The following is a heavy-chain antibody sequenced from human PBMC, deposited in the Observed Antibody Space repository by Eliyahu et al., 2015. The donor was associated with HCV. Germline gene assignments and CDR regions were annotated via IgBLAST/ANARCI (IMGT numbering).Heavy chain of an antibody. CDR3: TTDHDYGDSLGY. CDR1: GFTFXNAW. Sequence: EVQLVXSGGGLVKPGGSLRLSCAASGFTFXNAWMSWVXQAPGKGLEWVGRIKSKTDGGTTDYAAPVKGRFTISRDDSKNTLYLQMNSLKTEDTAVYYCTTDHDYGDSLGYWGQGTLVTVSS. V-gene: IGHV3-15*01. D-gene: IGHD4-17*01. CDR2: IKSKTDGGTT. J-gene: IGHJ4*02.